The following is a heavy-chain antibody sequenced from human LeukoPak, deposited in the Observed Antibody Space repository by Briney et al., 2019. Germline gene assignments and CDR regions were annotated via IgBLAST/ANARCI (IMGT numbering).Heavy chain of an antibody. CDR3: ARGLRWAGGAFDI. CDR2: INHSGST. J-gene: IGHJ3*02. D-gene: IGHD1-26*01. Sequence: SETLSLTCAVYGGSFSGYYWSWIRQPPGKGLEWIGEINHSGSTNYNPSLKSRVTISVDTSKNQFSLKLSSVTAADTAVCYCARGLRWAGGAFDIWGQGTMVTVSS. V-gene: IGHV4-34*01. CDR1: GGSFSGYY.